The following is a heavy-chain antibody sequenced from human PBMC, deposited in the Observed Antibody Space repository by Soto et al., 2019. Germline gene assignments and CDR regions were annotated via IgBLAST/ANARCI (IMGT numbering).Heavy chain of an antibody. V-gene: IGHV3-23*01. Sequence: WGSLRLSCAASGFIFENFGMSWVRQAPGKRLEWISSISGSGFKKYYADSVKGRFTISRDNSKSTVYLELNNLSAEDTAVYHCAKNQGVELVPLATVDWFDPWGQGSVVTVSS. CDR2: ISGSGFKK. D-gene: IGHD1-26*01. CDR1: GFIFENFG. J-gene: IGHJ5*02. CDR3: AKNQGVELVPLATVDWFDP.